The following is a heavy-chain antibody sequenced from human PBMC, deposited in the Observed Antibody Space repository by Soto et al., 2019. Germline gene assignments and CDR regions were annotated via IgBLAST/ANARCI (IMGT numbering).Heavy chain of an antibody. CDR3: ARGDSGSYPTGPYYYYYDMDV. V-gene: IGHV1-69*13. D-gene: IGHD1-26*01. J-gene: IGHJ6*02. CDR2: IIPIFGTA. CDR1: GGTFSSYA. Sequence: SVKVSCKASGGTFSSYAISWVRQAPGQGLEWMGGIIPIFGTANYAQKFQGRVTITADESTSTAYMELSSLRSEDTAVYYCARGDSGSYPTGPYYYYYDMDVWGQGTTVTVSS.